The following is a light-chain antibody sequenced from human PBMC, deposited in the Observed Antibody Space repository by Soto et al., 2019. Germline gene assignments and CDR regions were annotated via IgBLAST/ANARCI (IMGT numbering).Light chain of an antibody. CDR1: QSVSSN. CDR2: GAS. V-gene: IGKV3-15*01. CDR3: QQYNNWPIT. J-gene: IGKJ3*01. Sequence: EIVMTQSPATLSVSPGERATLSCRASQSVSSNLAWYQQKPGQAPRLLIYGASTRATGIPARFSGSGSGTELTLTISSLQSEDLAVYYCQQYNNWPITFGPGTKVDIK.